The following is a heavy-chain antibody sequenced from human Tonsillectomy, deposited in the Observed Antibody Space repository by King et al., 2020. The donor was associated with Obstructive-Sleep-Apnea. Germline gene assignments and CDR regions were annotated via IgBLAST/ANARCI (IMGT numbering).Heavy chain of an antibody. V-gene: IGHV1-46*01. CDR2: INPSGGST. CDR3: ARGGVVPAAHYGMDV. D-gene: IGHD2-2*01. CDR1: GYTFTSYY. Sequence: VQLVESGAEVKKPGASVKVSCKASGYTFTSYYMHWVRQAPGQGLEWMGIINPSGGSTSYAQKFQGRVTMTRDTSTSTVYMELSSLRSEDTAVYYCARGGVVPAAHYGMDVWGQGTTVTVSS. J-gene: IGHJ6*02.